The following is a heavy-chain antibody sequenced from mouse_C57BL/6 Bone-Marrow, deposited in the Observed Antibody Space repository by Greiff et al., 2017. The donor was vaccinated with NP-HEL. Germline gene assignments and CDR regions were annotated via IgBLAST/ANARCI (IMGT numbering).Heavy chain of an antibody. J-gene: IGHJ4*01. CDR3: ARDQSTVVEGYYAMDY. Sequence: EVMLVESGGGLVKPGGSLKLSCAASGFTFSSYAMSWVRQTPEKRLEWVATISDGGSYTYYPDNVKGRFTISRDNAKNNLYLQMSHLKSEDTAMYYCARDQSTVVEGYYAMDYWGQGTSVTVSS. V-gene: IGHV5-4*01. CDR2: ISDGGSYT. CDR1: GFTFSSYA. D-gene: IGHD1-1*01.